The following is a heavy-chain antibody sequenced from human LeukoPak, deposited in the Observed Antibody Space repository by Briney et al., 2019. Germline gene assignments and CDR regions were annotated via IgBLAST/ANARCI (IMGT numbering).Heavy chain of an antibody. V-gene: IGHV4-34*01. J-gene: IGHJ4*02. D-gene: IGHD3-10*01. CDR2: INHSGST. CDR1: GGSFSGYY. Sequence: SETLSLTCAVYGGSFSGYYWSWVRQPPGKGLEWMGEINHSGSTNYNPSLKSRVTISVDTSKNQFSLKLSSVTAADTAVYYCASRYYYGSGSYPDYWGQGTLVTVSS. CDR3: ASRYYYGSGSYPDY.